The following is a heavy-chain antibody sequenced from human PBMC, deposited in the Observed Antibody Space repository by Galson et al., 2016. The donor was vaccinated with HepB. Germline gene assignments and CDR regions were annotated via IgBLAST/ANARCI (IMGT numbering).Heavy chain of an antibody. D-gene: IGHD5-24*01. Sequence: SETLSLTCTVSGDSVSDSYCNWVRQPPGKGLEWIGSVHYTEGSIYNPSLKGRGSITMDSSKYQFSLSLRSVTSADTAVYYCVTGRGWLPDYWGQGIHVTVSS. CDR1: GDSVSDSY. CDR2: VHYTEGS. CDR3: VTGRGWLPDY. J-gene: IGHJ4*02. V-gene: IGHV4-59*02.